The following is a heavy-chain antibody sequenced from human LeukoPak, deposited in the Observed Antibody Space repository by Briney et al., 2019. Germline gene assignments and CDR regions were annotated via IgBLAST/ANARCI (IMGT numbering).Heavy chain of an antibody. J-gene: IGHJ4*02. D-gene: IGHD3-10*01. CDR3: ARYGSGSARGYFDY. CDR2: IYYSGST. Sequence: SETLSPTCTVSGGSISSYYWSWIRQPPGKGLEWIGYIYYSGSTNYNPSLKSRVPISVDTSKNQFSLKLSSVTAADTAVYYCARYGSGSARGYFDYWGQGTLVTVSS. V-gene: IGHV4-59*01. CDR1: GGSISSYY.